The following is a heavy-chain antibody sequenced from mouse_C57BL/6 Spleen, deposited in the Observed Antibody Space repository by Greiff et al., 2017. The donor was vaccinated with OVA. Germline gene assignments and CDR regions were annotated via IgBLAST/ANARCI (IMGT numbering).Heavy chain of an antibody. V-gene: IGHV1-64*01. CDR1: GYTFTSYW. D-gene: IGHD2-4*01. J-gene: IGHJ3*01. CDR2: IHPNSGST. Sequence: LQQPGAELVKPGASVKLSCKASGYTFTSYWMHWVKQRPGQGLEWIGMIHPNSGSTNYNEKFKSKATLTVDKSSSTAYMQLSSLTSEDSAVYYCAREGGLRRFAYWGKGTLVTVSA. CDR3: AREGGLRRFAY.